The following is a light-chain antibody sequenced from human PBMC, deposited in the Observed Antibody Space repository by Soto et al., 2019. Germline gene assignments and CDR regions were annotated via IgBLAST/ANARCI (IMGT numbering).Light chain of an antibody. V-gene: IGLV2-18*02. CDR1: SSDVGNYNR. CDR3: SSFTSSNTDV. CDR2: DVS. J-gene: IGLJ1*01. Sequence: QSVLTQPPSVSGSPGQSVTISCSGTSSDVGNYNRVSWYQQPPGTAPKLMIYDVSNRPSGVGDRFSGSKSGNTAYLTISGLQAEDEADYYCSSFTSSNTDVFGTGTKVTV.